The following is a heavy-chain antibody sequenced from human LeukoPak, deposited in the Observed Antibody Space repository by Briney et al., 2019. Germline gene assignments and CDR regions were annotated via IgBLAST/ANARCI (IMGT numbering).Heavy chain of an antibody. Sequence: PSETLSLTCTVSGGSISSYYWSWIRQPPGKGLEWIGYIYYSGSTNYNPSLKSRVTISVDTSKNQFSLKLSSVTAADTAVYYCARVASSGWDYYFDYRGQGTLVTVSS. D-gene: IGHD6-19*01. CDR3: ARVASSGWDYYFDY. CDR1: GGSISSYY. V-gene: IGHV4-59*01. CDR2: IYYSGST. J-gene: IGHJ4*02.